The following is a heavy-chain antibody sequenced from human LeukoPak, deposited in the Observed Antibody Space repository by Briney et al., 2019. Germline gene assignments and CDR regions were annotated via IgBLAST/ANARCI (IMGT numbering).Heavy chain of an antibody. J-gene: IGHJ4*02. V-gene: IGHV4-4*07. CDR3: ARGLYYYDSSGYYDY. CDR1: GGSISSYY. CDR2: IYTSGST. Sequence: ASETLSLTCTVSGGSISSYYWSWIRQPAGKGLEWIGRIYTSGSTNYNPSLKSRVTMSVDTSKNQFSLKLSSVTAADTAVYYCARGLYYYDSSGYYDYWGQGTLVTVSS. D-gene: IGHD3-22*01.